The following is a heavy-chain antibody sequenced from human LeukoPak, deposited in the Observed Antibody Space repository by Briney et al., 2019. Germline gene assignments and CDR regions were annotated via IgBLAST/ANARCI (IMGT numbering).Heavy chain of an antibody. CDR3: ARDRVEGAADY. J-gene: IGHJ4*02. CDR2: ISSSGSTI. CDR1: GFTFSSYV. Sequence: PGGSLRLSCAASGFTFSSYVMNWVRQAPGKGLEWVSYISSSGSTIYYADSVKGRFTISRDNAKNSLYLQMNSLRAEDTAVYYCARDRVEGAADYWGQGILVTVSS. D-gene: IGHD1-26*01. V-gene: IGHV3-48*03.